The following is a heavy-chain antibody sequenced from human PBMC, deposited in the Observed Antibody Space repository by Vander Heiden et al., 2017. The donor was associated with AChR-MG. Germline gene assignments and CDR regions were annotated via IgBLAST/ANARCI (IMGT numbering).Heavy chain of an antibody. D-gene: IGHD6-13*01. V-gene: IGHV3-23*01. CDR3: AKEIAAAGRKGAYYYYGMDV. CDR1: GFTFSSHA. J-gene: IGHJ6*02. Sequence: EVQLLESGGGLVQPGGSLRLSCAAAGFTFSSHAMTWVRQGPGKGLEWVLAISGSGGSTYYADSVKGRFTISRDNSKNTLYLQMNSLRAEDTAVYYCAKEIAAAGRKGAYYYYGMDVWGQGTTVTVSS. CDR2: ISGSGGST.